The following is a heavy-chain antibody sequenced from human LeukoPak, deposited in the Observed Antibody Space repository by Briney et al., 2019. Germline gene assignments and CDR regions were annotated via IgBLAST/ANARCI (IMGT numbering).Heavy chain of an antibody. D-gene: IGHD2-15*01. CDR2: MNPNSGNT. V-gene: IGHV1-8*01. J-gene: IGHJ6*02. CDR3: ARVEGGYCSGGSCYFWDGYYYYYGMDV. Sequence: ASVKVSCKASGYTFTSCDINWVRQATGQGLEWMGWMNPNSGNTGYAQKFQGRVTMTRNTSISTAYMELSSLRSEDTAVYYCARVEGGYCSGGSCYFWDGYYYYYGMDVWGQGTTVTVSS. CDR1: GYTFTSCD.